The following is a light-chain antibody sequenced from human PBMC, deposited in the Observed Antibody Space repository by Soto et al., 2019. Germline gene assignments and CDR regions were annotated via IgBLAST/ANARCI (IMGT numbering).Light chain of an antibody. V-gene: IGKV3-15*01. CDR2: AAI. CDR3: QQYNNWPSLT. CDR1: QSISSS. Sequence: EIVMTQSPATLSVSPGEGATLSCRASQSISSSLAWYQQKPGQAPRLLIYAAITRATGIPARFSGSGSGTEFTLTISSLQSEDFAVYYCQQYNNWPSLTFGGGTKVEIK. J-gene: IGKJ4*01.